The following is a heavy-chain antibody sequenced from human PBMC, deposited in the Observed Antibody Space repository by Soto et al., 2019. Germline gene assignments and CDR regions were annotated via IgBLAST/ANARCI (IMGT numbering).Heavy chain of an antibody. Sequence: GGSLRLSCAASGFTFSSYWMSWVRQAPGKGLEWVANIKQDGSEKYYADSVKGRFTISRDNAKNSLYLQVNSLRAEDTAVYYCARGGMTTVTKYYYYYYGMDVWGQGTTVTVSS. CDR1: GFTFSSYW. V-gene: IGHV3-7*03. CDR3: ARGGMTTVTKYYYYYYGMDV. D-gene: IGHD4-4*01. CDR2: IKQDGSEK. J-gene: IGHJ6*02.